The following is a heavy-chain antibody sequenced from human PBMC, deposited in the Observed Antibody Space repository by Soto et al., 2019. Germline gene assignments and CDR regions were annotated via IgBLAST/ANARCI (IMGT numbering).Heavy chain of an antibody. V-gene: IGHV4-30-4*01. CDR2: IYYSGST. CDR3: ARAPTISGVVIPSHYGMDV. Sequence: SETLSLTCTVSGGSISSGDYYWGWIRQPPGKGLEWIGYIYYSGSTYYNPSLKRRVTISVDTSKNQFPLKLTSVTAADTAVYYCARAPTISGVVIPSHYGMDVWGQGTTVTVSS. CDR1: GGSISSGDYY. D-gene: IGHD3-3*01. J-gene: IGHJ6*02.